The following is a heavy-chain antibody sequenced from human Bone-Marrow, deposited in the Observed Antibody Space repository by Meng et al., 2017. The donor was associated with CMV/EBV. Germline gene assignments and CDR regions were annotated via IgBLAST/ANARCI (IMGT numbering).Heavy chain of an antibody. D-gene: IGHD6-6*01. CDR3: ARGLEYSSSPENDY. V-gene: IGHV1-8*01. Sequence: ASVKVSCKASGYTFTSYDINWVRQATGQGLEWMGWMNPNSGNTGYAQKFQGRVTMTRNTSISTAYMELSSLRSEDTAVYYCARGLEYSSSPENDYWGQGTLVTVYS. CDR1: GYTFTSYD. CDR2: MNPNSGNT. J-gene: IGHJ4*02.